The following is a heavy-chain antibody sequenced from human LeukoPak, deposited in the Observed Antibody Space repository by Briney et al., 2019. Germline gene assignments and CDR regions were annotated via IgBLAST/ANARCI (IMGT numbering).Heavy chain of an antibody. D-gene: IGHD1-26*01. Sequence: GGSLRLSCAASGFTFSSYGMHWVRQAPGKGLEWVAVIWYDGSNKYYADSVKGRFTISRDNSKNTLFLQMNSLTVEDTAVYYCAKENPVGGTNYFDYWGQGTLVTVSS. CDR1: GFTFSSYG. CDR3: AKENPVGGTNYFDY. CDR2: IWYDGSNK. V-gene: IGHV3-33*06. J-gene: IGHJ4*02.